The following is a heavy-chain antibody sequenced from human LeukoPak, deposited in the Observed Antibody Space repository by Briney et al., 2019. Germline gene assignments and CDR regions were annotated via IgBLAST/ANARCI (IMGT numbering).Heavy chain of an antibody. CDR2: IKQDGSER. J-gene: IGHJ4*02. D-gene: IGHD3/OR15-3a*01. CDR1: GCTFSSYW. CDR3: ARGFGRP. V-gene: IGHV3-7*01. Sequence: GGSLRLSCAASGCTFSSYWMSWVRQAPGKGLEWVANIKQDGSERYYVDSVKGRFTISRDNAKNSLYLQMNSLRAEDTAVYYCARGFGRPWGQGTLVTVSS.